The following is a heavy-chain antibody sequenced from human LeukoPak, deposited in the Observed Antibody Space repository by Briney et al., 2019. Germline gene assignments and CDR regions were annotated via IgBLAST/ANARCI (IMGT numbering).Heavy chain of an antibody. CDR3: ARTPYDILTGYFYGMDV. J-gene: IGHJ6*02. V-gene: IGHV3-66*01. D-gene: IGHD3-9*01. CDR1: GFTVSSNY. Sequence: GGSLRLSCAASGFTVSSNYMSWVRQAPGKGLEWVSVIYSGGSTYYADSVKGRFTISRDTSKNTLSLQMNSQRAEDTAVYYCARTPYDILTGYFYGMDVWGQGTTVTVSS. CDR2: IYSGGST.